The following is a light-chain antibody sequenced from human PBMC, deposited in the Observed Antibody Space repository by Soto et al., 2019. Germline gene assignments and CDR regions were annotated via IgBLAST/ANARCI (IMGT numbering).Light chain of an antibody. CDR1: QSVSSNY. J-gene: IGKJ1*01. Sequence: PGERATLSCRASQSVSSNYLAWYQQKPGQAPRLLIYGASNRATGIPARFSGSGSGTDFTLTISSLEPEDFAVYYCQQRSNWPRTFGQGTKVDIK. V-gene: IGKV3-11*01. CDR2: GAS. CDR3: QQRSNWPRT.